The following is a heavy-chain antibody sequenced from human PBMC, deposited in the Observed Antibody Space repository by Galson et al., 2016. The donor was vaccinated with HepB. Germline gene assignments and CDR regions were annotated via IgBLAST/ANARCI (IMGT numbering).Heavy chain of an antibody. CDR3: ATDMGPSGGSPSAN. D-gene: IGHD2-15*01. CDR2: IWNDGSDK. CDR1: GFTFSRYG. V-gene: IGHV3-33*01. Sequence: LRLSCAASGFTFSRYGMHWVRQAPGKGLEWVAVIWNDGSDKYYADSVKGRFTISRDNSKSTLYLQMNSLTAEDMAIYYCATDMGPSGGSPSANWGQGALVTVSS. J-gene: IGHJ4*02.